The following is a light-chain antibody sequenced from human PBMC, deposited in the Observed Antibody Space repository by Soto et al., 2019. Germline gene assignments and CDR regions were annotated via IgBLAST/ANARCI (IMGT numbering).Light chain of an antibody. V-gene: IGKV3D-15*01. CDR2: DAS. J-gene: IGKJ4*01. CDR3: QKYNNWPHT. Sequence: EIVMTQSPATLSVSPGDRATLSCRASQSVDNDLAWYQQKPGQPPRLLIYDASTRATGIPARFSGSQSGTEFTLTISSLLSEDFAVYSCQKYNNWPHTLGGGTKVDIK. CDR1: QSVDND.